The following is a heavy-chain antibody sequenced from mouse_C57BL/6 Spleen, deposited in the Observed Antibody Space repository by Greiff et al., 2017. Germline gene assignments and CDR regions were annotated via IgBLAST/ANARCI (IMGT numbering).Heavy chain of an antibody. D-gene: IGHD2-4*01. V-gene: IGHV1-64*01. Sequence: QVQLQQPGAELVKPGASVKLSCKASGYTFTSYWMHWVKQRPGQGLEWIGMIHPNGGSTNYNEKFKSKATLTVDKSYSTTCMQLSSMTSEDSAAYYCSRCDYEVPYFDYWGQGTTLTVSS. CDR3: SRCDYEVPYFDY. CDR1: GYTFTSYW. J-gene: IGHJ2*01. CDR2: IHPNGGST.